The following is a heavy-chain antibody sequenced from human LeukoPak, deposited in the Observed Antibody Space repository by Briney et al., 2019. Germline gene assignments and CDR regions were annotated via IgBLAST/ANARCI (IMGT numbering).Heavy chain of an antibody. J-gene: IGHJ4*02. CDR2: IDPESGYT. CDR3: TRKLRLDEH. V-gene: IGHV1-8*01. Sequence: VASVNVSSKASGYTFITSNINWVRQTSGQGLEWMGYIDPESGYTTSTQQFQGRVTMNRDPSTSTAYMELSSLTPDDTEIYYCTRKLRLDEHWGQGTLVAVSS. CDR1: GYTFITSN. D-gene: IGHD1-7*01.